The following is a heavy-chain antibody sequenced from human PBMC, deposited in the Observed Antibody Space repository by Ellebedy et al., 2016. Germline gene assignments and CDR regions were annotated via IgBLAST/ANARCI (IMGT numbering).Heavy chain of an antibody. CDR3: RQGHYADY. Sequence: GESLKISCAASGFTVSSNYMSWVRQAPGKGLEWVSVIYSDGSTYYADSVKGRCTISRDNSKNTLYLQMNSLRAEDTAVYYCRQGHYADYWGQGTLVTVSS. CDR1: GFTVSSNY. CDR2: IYSDGST. J-gene: IGHJ4*02. V-gene: IGHV3-53*01.